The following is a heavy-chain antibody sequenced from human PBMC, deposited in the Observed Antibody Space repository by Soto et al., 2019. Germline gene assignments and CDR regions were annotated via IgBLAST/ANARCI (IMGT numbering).Heavy chain of an antibody. CDR3: ERTPRY. CDR2: IYYSGST. D-gene: IGHD2-15*01. J-gene: IGHJ4*02. Sequence: QVQLQESGPGLVKPSQTLSLTCTVSGGSISSGGYYWSWIRQHPGKGLEWIGYIYYSGSTYFNPALPSRVTTSVDTSKTQFPVKLSSVTATDTAVYYCERTPRYWAQGTLVTVSS. V-gene: IGHV4-31*03. CDR1: GGSISSGGYY.